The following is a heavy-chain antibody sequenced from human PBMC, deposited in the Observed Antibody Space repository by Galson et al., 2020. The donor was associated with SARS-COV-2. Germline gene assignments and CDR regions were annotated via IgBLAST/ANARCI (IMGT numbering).Heavy chain of an antibody. D-gene: IGHD3-22*01. CDR2: DYPSGTT. CDR3: ARQGVNMIVLVTVAGWYFDL. Sequence: SETLSLTCTVSGYSVSTTHYWGWARQPPGRGLEWIGSDYPSGTTYYNPSLKRRPTTSVDTSKNQFPLRLDSVTAADTALYYCARQGVNMIVLVTVAGWYFDLWGGGTLVTVAS. CDR1: GYSVSTTHY. V-gene: IGHV4-38-2*02. J-gene: IGHJ2*01.